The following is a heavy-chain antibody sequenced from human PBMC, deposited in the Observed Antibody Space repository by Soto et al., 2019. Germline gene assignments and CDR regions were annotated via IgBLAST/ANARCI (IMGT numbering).Heavy chain of an antibody. CDR2: TSFDGSNK. CDR3: AKGSFDY. J-gene: IGHJ4*02. Sequence: QVQLVESGGGAVQPGRSLRLSCVASGFTFSNSGMHWVRQAPGRGLEWVAVTSFDGSNKYYADSVKGRFTISRDNSKNTLYLQMNSLRTEDTAVYYRAKGSFDYWGQGTLVTVSS. CDR1: GFTFSNSG. D-gene: IGHD3-10*01. V-gene: IGHV3-30*18.